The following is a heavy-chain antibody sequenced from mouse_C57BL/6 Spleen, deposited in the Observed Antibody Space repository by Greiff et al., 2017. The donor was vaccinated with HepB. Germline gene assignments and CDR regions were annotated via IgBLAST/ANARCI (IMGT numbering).Heavy chain of an antibody. CDR3: AKGGAQAKNYFDY. J-gene: IGHJ2*01. CDR1: GFSLTSYG. Sequence: QVQLQQSGPGLVQPSQSLSIPCTVSGFSLTSYGVHWVRQSPGKGLEWLGVIWRGGSTDYNAAFMSRLSITKDNSKSQVFFKMNSLQADDTAIYYCAKGGAQAKNYFDYWGQGTTLTVSS. D-gene: IGHD3-2*02. V-gene: IGHV2-5*01. CDR2: IWRGGST.